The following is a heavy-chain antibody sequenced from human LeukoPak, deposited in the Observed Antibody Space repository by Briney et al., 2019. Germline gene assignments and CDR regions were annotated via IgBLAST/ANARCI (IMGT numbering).Heavy chain of an antibody. CDR2: LYSGGNT. J-gene: IGHJ4*02. CDR1: GFTVSSSH. Sequence: GGSLRLSCAVSGFTVSSSHMSWVRQAPGKGLEWVSVLYSGGNTFYEDSVKGRFTISRDNSKNTLYLQMNSLRAADTAVYYCATQNWGSRAFDYWGQGTLVTVSS. D-gene: IGHD7-27*01. CDR3: ATQNWGSRAFDY. V-gene: IGHV3-66*01.